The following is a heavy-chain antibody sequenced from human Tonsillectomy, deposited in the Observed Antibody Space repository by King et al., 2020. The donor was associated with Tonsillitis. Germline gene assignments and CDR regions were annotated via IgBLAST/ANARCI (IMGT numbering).Heavy chain of an antibody. CDR2: ISFDGSYK. D-gene: IGHD5-24*01. CDR1: GFTFSSYD. Sequence: VQLVESGGGVVQPGRSLRLSCAASGFTFSSYDMYWVRQAPGKGLEWVAVISFDGSYKYYADSVTGRFTISRDNSKNTLYLQMNSLRAEDTAVYYCARDRDGYIFGYWGQGTLVTVSS. CDR3: ARDRDGYIFGY. J-gene: IGHJ4*02. V-gene: IGHV3-33*05.